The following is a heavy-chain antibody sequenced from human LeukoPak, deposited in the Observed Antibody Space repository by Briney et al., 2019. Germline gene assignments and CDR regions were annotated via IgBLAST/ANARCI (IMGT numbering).Heavy chain of an antibody. D-gene: IGHD3-22*01. J-gene: IGHJ4*02. CDR2: IRYDGSNK. CDR3: ARDLRSSGYYAFDY. CDR1: GFTFSSYS. Sequence: GGSLRLSCAASGFTFSSYSMNWVRQAPGKGLEWVAFIRYDGSNKYYADSVKGRFTISRDNSKNTLYLQMNSLRAEDTAVYYCARDLRSSGYYAFDYWGQGTLVTVSS. V-gene: IGHV3-30*02.